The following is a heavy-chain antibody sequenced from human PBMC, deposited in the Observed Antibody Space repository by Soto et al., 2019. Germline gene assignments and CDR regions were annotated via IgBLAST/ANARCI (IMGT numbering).Heavy chain of an antibody. CDR1: GDSVSSNSAA. D-gene: IGHD2-2*01. J-gene: IGHJ5*02. Sequence: SQTLSLTCAISGDSVSSNSAAWNWIRQSPSRGLEWLGRTYYRSKWYNDYAVSVKSRIAINPDTSKNQFSLQLNSVTPEDTAVYYCARGWRNCTTSSCYYWFDTWGQGTLVTVSS. CDR2: TYYRSKWYN. V-gene: IGHV6-1*01. CDR3: ARGWRNCTTSSCYYWFDT.